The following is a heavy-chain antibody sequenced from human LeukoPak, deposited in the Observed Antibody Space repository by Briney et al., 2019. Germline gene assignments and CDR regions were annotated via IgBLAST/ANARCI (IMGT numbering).Heavy chain of an antibody. J-gene: IGHJ1*01. V-gene: IGHV3-7*01. CDR3: TSWGDTTTEYFQR. CDR2: INPDGRDT. CDR1: GFTFNRCW. D-gene: IGHD2-21*02. Sequence: GGSLRPSCVVSGFTFNRCWMNWVRQAPGKGLEWVAHINPDGRDTYYVDSVKGRFTISRDNAQNSMYLQMNSLRVEDTAVYYCTSWGDTTTEYFQRWGQGTLVTVSS.